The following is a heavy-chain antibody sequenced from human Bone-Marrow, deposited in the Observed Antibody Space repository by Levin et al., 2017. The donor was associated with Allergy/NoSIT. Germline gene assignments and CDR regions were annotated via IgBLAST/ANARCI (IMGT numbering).Heavy chain of an antibody. Sequence: KSSETLSLTCAVSGASISSSNWWSWVRQPPGKGLEWLGEISQAGHTNYNPSLKSRVTMSVDKSLNQLSLKLTSVTAADTAVYYCARFVGHDMYVDYWGPGSLVTVSP. CDR3: ARFVGHDMYVDY. J-gene: IGHJ4*02. D-gene: IGHD2-8*01. CDR2: ISQAGHT. V-gene: IGHV4-4*02. CDR1: GASISSSNW.